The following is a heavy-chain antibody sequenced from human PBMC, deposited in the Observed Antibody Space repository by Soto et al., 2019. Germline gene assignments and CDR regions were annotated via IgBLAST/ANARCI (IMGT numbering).Heavy chain of an antibody. CDR2: IGTAGDT. D-gene: IGHD3-10*01. V-gene: IGHV3-13*04. Sequence: GGSLRLSCAASGFTFSSYDMHWVRQATGKGLEWISAIGTAGDTYYPGSEKGRFTNSRENAKNSLYLQINSLRAGDTAVYYCARGGLWFGELKHLDYWGQGP. CDR1: GFTFSSYD. CDR3: ARGGLWFGELKHLDY. J-gene: IGHJ4*02.